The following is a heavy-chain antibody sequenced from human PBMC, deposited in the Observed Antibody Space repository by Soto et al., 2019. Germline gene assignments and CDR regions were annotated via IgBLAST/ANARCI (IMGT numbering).Heavy chain of an antibody. J-gene: IGHJ4*02. Sequence: HPGGSLRLSCAASGFTFSSYAMSWVRQAPGKGLEWVSDISGSGTNTYYADFVKGRFTISRDNLQNTLFLQVNSLRAEDTAVYYCAKKEGGSFSSQYFDYWGQGTLVTVSS. CDR2: ISGSGTNT. D-gene: IGHD1-26*01. V-gene: IGHV3-23*01. CDR3: AKKEGGSFSSQYFDY. CDR1: GFTFSSYA.